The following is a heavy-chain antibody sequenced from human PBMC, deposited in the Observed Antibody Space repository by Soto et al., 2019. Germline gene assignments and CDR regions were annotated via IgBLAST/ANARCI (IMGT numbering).Heavy chain of an antibody. J-gene: IGHJ6*03. D-gene: IGHD6-13*01. CDR3: ARKGAAASYAHYHMDV. Sequence: QVQLQESGPGLVKPSETLSLTCTVSGGSIRPYYWSWVRQPPGKGLEWMGYVYYSGNTNYNPSLENRVSISVDTTRNRFSLHLTSGAAADKAVYYCARKGAAASYAHYHMDVWGRGTAVTVSS. V-gene: IGHV4-59*01. CDR1: GGSIRPYY. CDR2: VYYSGNT.